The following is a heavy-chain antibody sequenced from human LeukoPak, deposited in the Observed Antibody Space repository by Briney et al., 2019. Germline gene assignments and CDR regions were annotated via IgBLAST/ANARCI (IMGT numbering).Heavy chain of an antibody. V-gene: IGHV3-21*01. CDR1: GFTFSSYS. J-gene: IGHJ4*02. CDR2: ISSSSRYI. D-gene: IGHD2-21*02. CDR3: AREEKSQRLVVTAIFDY. Sequence: PGGSLRLSCAASGFTFSSYSMNWVRQAPGKGGEWDSSISSSSRYIYYADSVKGRFTISRDNAKNSLYLQMNSLRAEDTAVYYCAREEKSQRLVVTAIFDYWGQGTLVTVSS.